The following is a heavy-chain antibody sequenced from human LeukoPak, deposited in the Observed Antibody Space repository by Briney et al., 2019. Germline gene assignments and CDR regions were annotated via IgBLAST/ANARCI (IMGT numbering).Heavy chain of an antibody. Sequence: PSETLSLTCTVSGGSISSSSYYWGWIRQPPGKGLEWIGSIYYSGSTYYNPSLKSRVTISVDTSKNQFSLKLSSVTAADTAVYYCARRPGYSSPRGWFDPWGQGSLVTVSS. CDR1: GGSISSSSYY. CDR3: ARRPGYSSPRGWFDP. CDR2: IYYSGST. V-gene: IGHV4-39*01. J-gene: IGHJ5*02. D-gene: IGHD6-19*01.